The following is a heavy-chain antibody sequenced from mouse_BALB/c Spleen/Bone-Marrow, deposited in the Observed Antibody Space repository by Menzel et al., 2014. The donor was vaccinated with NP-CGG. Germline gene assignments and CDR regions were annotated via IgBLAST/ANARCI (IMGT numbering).Heavy chain of an antibody. J-gene: IGHJ3*01. CDR1: GFTFSDYY. D-gene: IGHD2-14*01. Sequence: EVNVVESGGDLVKPGGSLKLSRAASGFTFSDYYMYWVRQTPEKRLEWVATISDGGSYTYYPDSVKGRFTISRDNAKNNLYLHMSSLKSEDTAMYYCARDGDHKYAWFAYWGQGTLVTVSA. V-gene: IGHV5-4*02. CDR2: ISDGGSYT. CDR3: ARDGDHKYAWFAY.